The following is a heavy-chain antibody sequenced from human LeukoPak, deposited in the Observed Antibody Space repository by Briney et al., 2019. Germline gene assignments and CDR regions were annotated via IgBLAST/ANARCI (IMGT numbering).Heavy chain of an antibody. Sequence: GASVKVSCKASGYTFTGYYIHWVRQAPGKGLEWMGWINPNGGGTNFAQKFQGRVTMTRDTTISTAYMELSSLRSDDTAVYYCARVGCSASCPLDNWGQGTLVTVSS. J-gene: IGHJ4*02. CDR3: ARVGCSASCPLDN. V-gene: IGHV1-2*02. D-gene: IGHD5-12*01. CDR2: INPNGGGT. CDR1: GYTFTGYY.